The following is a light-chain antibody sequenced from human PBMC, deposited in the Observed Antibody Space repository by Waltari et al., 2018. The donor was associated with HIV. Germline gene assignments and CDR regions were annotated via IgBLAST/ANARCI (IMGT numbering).Light chain of an antibody. CDR1: QSLLHSNGNNY. J-gene: IGKJ4*01. CDR3: MQSLQTPRT. V-gene: IGKV2-28*01. CDR2: LAS. Sequence: IVMTQSPLSLPVSPGDPASISCRSNQSLLHSNGNNYLDWYLHKSGQSPKLVIYLASIRASGVPDRVSGSGSGTDFTLKFSRVEAEDVGVYYCMQSLQTPRTFGGGTNVQIK.